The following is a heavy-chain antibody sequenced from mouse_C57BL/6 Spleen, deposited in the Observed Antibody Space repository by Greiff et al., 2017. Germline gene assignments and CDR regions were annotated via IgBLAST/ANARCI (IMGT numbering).Heavy chain of an antibody. CDR2: ISRGGSYT. CDR3: ARQPIYGNYLAY. CDR1: GFTFSSYG. D-gene: IGHD2-1*01. J-gene: IGHJ3*01. V-gene: IGHV5-6*01. Sequence: EVQLQQSGGDFVKPGASLKLSCAASGFTFSSYGMSWVRQTPDKRLEWVATISRGGSYTYYPNSVKGRFTISRDNAKNTPYLQMSSLKSEDTAMYYCARQPIYGNYLAYWGQGTLVTVSA.